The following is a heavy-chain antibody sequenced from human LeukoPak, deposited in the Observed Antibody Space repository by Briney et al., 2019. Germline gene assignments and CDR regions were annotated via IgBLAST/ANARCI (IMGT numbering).Heavy chain of an antibody. CDR2: IIPILGIA. Sequence: ASVKVSCKASGGTFSSYAISWVRQAPGQGLEWMGRIIPILGIANYAQKFQGRVTMTRDTSTSTVYMELSSLRSEDTAVYYCARARITIFGVVTYFDYWCQATLVTASS. D-gene: IGHD3-3*01. CDR1: GGTFSSYA. V-gene: IGHV1-69*04. CDR3: ARARITIFGVVTYFDY. J-gene: IGHJ4*02.